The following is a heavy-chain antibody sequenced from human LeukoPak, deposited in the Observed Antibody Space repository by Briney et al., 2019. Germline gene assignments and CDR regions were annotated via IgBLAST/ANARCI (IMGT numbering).Heavy chain of an antibody. D-gene: IGHD3-22*01. CDR1: GFTFSSYA. CDR2: ISGSGGST. J-gene: IGHJ4*02. CDR3: ARRDSSGYYKY. V-gene: IGHV3-23*01. Sequence: GGSLRLSCAASGFTFSSYAMSWVRQAPGKGLEWVSAISGSGGSTYYADSVKGRFTISRDNAKNSLYLQMNSLRAEDTAVYYCARRDSSGYYKYWGQGTLVTVSS.